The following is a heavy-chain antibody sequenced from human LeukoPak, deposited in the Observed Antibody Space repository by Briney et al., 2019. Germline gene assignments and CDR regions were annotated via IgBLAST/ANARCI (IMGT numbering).Heavy chain of an antibody. Sequence: SETLSLTCTVSGPSISSGDYYWSWIRQPPGKGLEWIRYIYYSGSTYYNPSLKSRVTISVDTSKNQFSLKLSSVTAADTAVYYCARSYCTNGVCYFYYFDYWGQGTLVTVSS. J-gene: IGHJ4*02. CDR1: GPSISSGDYY. CDR3: ARSYCTNGVCYFYYFDY. V-gene: IGHV4-30-4*08. CDR2: IYYSGST. D-gene: IGHD2-8*01.